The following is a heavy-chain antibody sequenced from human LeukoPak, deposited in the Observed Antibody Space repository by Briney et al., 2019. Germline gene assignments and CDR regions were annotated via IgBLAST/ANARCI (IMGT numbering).Heavy chain of an antibody. J-gene: IGHJ4*02. Sequence: AVKVSCKASGGTFSSYAISWVRQAPGQGLEWMGGIIPIFGAANYAQKFQGRVTITADESTSTAYMELSSLRSEDTAVYYCARYYSGWYYFDYWGQGTLVTVSS. CDR3: ARYYSGWYYFDY. D-gene: IGHD6-19*01. CDR2: IIPIFGAA. CDR1: GGTFSSYA. V-gene: IGHV1-69*01.